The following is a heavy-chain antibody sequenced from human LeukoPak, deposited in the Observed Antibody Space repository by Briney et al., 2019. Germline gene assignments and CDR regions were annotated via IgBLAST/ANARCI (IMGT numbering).Heavy chain of an antibody. D-gene: IGHD5-18*01. CDR2: ISAYNGNT. CDR1: GYTFTSYG. Sequence: SVKVSCKASGYTFTSYGISWVRQAPGQGLEWMGWISAYNGNTNSAQKVQGRVTLTTDTSTSTAYMELRSLRSDDTAVYYCARQVDTSMALPDYWGQGTLVTVSS. J-gene: IGHJ4*02. CDR3: ARQVDTSMALPDY. V-gene: IGHV1-18*01.